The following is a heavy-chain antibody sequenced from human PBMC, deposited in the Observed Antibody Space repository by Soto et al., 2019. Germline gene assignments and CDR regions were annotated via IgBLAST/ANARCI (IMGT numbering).Heavy chain of an antibody. Sequence: SETLSLTCTVSGGSISPYYWGWFRQPPGKGLEWMGYIYYAGSTSYHPSLKGRVTVSLDTSRSQVSLNLTSVTAADTAVYFCVRSSIEPRIFMYPFDYWGLGTQVTVAS. CDR1: GGSISPYY. V-gene: IGHV4-59*08. CDR2: IYYAGST. CDR3: VRSSIEPRIFMYPFDY. J-gene: IGHJ4*02. D-gene: IGHD6-6*01.